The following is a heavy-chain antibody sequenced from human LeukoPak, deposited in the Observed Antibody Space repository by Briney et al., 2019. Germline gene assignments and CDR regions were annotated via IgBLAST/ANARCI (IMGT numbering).Heavy chain of an antibody. Sequence: GGSLRLSCAASGFTFSTYAMSWVRQAPGKGLEWLSALIDSGTSTFYADSVKGRFTISRDNSRNTLYLQMDSLRAEDTAVYYRASQVPPPVPMNSWGKGTLVTVSS. D-gene: IGHD1-7*01. V-gene: IGHV3-23*01. CDR3: ASQVPPPVPMNS. J-gene: IGHJ4*02. CDR1: GFTFSTYA. CDR2: LIDSGTST.